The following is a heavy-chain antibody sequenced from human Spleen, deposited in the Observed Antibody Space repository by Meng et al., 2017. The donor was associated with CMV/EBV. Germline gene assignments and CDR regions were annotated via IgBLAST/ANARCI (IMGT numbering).Heavy chain of an antibody. CDR1: FTGYF. CDR3: ARDGILRFLEWAAPGGWFDP. J-gene: IGHJ5*02. V-gene: IGHV1-2*02. CDR2: INPNSGGT. D-gene: IGHD3-3*01. Sequence: FTGYFIHWLRQARGQGLEWMGWINPNSGGTNYAQKFQGRVTMTRDTSTSSVFMELRKLRPDDTALYYCARDGILRFLEWAAPGGWFDPWGQGTLVTVSS.